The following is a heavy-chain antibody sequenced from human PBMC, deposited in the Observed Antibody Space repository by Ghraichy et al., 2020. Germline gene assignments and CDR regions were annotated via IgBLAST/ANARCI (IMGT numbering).Heavy chain of an antibody. CDR1: GGSISSSSYY. V-gene: IGHV4-39*01. CDR3: ARLPARYCTNGVCPSYGMDV. CDR2: IYYSGST. Sequence: SETLSLTCTVSGGSISSSSYYWGWIRQPPGKGLEWIGSIYYSGSTYYNPSLKSRVTISVDTSKNQFSLKLSSVTAADTAVYYCARLPARYCTNGVCPSYGMDVWGQGTTVTVSS. D-gene: IGHD2-8*01. J-gene: IGHJ6*02.